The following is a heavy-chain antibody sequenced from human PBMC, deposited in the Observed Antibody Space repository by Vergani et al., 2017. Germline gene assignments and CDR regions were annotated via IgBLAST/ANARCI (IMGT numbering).Heavy chain of an antibody. V-gene: IGHV4-4*08. CDR2: VFRNGNV. Sequence: VLLQEPGPGLVRPSETLSLKCSVSGASIDSFYWSWIRQSPGKGLEWIGYVFRNGNVNYNPSFNFRVAMDTSNNELSLKVTSVTAAGTAVYYYGRDFGREWYFDLWGRGATVTVSS. CDR1: GASIDSFY. D-gene: IGHD3-10*01. J-gene: IGHJ2*01. CDR3: GRDFGREWYFDL.